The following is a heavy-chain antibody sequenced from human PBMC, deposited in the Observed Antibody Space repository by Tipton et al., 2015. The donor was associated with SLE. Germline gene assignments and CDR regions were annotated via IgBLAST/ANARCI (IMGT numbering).Heavy chain of an antibody. D-gene: IGHD6-13*01. CDR3: ARRGAAAADY. CDR2: IYYSGST. Sequence: TLSLTCTVSGGSISSSSYYWGWIRQPPGKGLEWIGSIYYSGSTYYNPSLKSRVTISVDTSKNQFSLKLSSVTAADTAVYYCARRGAAAADYWGQGTLVTVSS. J-gene: IGHJ4*02. V-gene: IGHV4-39*01. CDR1: GGSISSSSYY.